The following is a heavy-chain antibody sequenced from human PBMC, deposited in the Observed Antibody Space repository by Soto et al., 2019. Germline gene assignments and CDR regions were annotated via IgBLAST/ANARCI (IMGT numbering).Heavy chain of an antibody. J-gene: IGHJ6*02. Sequence: GGSLRLSCAASGFTFSSYGMHWVRQAPGKGLEWVAVIWYDGSNKYYADSVKGRFTISRDNSKNTLYLQMNSLRAEDTAVYYCARGLSSLEYYYYYGKDVWGQGTTVTVSS. V-gene: IGHV3-33*01. CDR2: IWYDGSNK. CDR1: GFTFSSYG. CDR3: ARGLSSLEYYYYYGKDV. D-gene: IGHD2-2*01.